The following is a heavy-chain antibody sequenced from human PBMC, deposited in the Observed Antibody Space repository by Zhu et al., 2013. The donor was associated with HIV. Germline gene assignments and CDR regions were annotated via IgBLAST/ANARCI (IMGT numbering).Heavy chain of an antibody. CDR1: GYSITSSYY. J-gene: IGHJ4*02. D-gene: IGHD4-17*01. CDR3: AREISVYGDYVRHFDY. V-gene: IGHV4-38-2*02. CDR2: IYYSGST. Sequence: QVQLQESGPRLMRPSETLSLNCTVSGYSITSSYYWGWIRQPPGKGLEWIGSIYYSGSTYYNPSLKSRVTISVDTSNNQFSLKLRSVTAADTAVYYCAREISVYGDYVRHFDYWGQGTLVTCLL.